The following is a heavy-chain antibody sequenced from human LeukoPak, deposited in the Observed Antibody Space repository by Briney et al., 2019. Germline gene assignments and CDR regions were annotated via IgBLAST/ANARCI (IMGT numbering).Heavy chain of an antibody. CDR1: GYTFTSYG. V-gene: IGHV1-18*01. Sequence: ASVKVSCKASGYTFTSYGISWVRQAPGQGLEWMGWISAYNGNTNYAQKLQGRVTMTTDTSTSTAYVELRSLRSDDTAVYYCARDRAFTAMVADYWGQGTLVTVSS. D-gene: IGHD5-18*01. CDR3: ARDRAFTAMVADY. J-gene: IGHJ4*02. CDR2: ISAYNGNT.